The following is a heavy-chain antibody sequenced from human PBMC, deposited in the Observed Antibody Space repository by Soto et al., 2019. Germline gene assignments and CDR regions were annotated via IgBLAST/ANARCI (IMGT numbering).Heavy chain of an antibody. V-gene: IGHV4-34*01. CDR1: GGSFSGYY. Sequence: SETLSLTCAVYGGSFSGYYWSWIAQPPGKGLEWIGEINHSGSTNYNPSLKSRVTISVDTSKNQFSLKLSSVTAADTAVYYCARGHSSGWTDYWGQGTLVTVSS. J-gene: IGHJ4*02. D-gene: IGHD6-19*01. CDR3: ARGHSSGWTDY. CDR2: INHSGST.